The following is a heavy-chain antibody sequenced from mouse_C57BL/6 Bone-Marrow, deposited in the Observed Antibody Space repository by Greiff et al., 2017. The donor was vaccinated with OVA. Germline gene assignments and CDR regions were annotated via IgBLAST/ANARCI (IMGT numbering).Heavy chain of an antibody. CDR1: GYTFTSSW. Sequence: VQLKQPGAELVKPGASVKMSCKASGYTFTSSWITWVKQRPGQGLEWIGDIYPGSGSTNYNEKFKSKATLTVDTSSSTAYMQLSSLTSEDSAVYYCARRDLPLPWFAYWGQGTLVTVSA. V-gene: IGHV1-55*01. CDR3: ARRDLPLPWFAY. J-gene: IGHJ3*01. D-gene: IGHD5-1*01. CDR2: IYPGSGST.